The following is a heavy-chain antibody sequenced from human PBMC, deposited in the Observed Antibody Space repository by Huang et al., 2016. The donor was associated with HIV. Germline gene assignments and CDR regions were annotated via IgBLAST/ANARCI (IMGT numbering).Heavy chain of an antibody. CDR1: GFTFSNAW. V-gene: IGHV3-15*01. CDR3: TTESESSGWTMDHDAFDI. Sequence: EVQLVESGGGLVKPGGSLRLSCAASGFTFSNAWMSWVRQAPGKGLEWVGRSKSKTDGWTTDYAAPVKGRFTISRDDSKNTLYLQMNSLKTEDTAVYYWTTESESSGWTMDHDAFDIWGQGTMVTVSS. CDR2: SKSKTDGWTT. D-gene: IGHD6-19*01. J-gene: IGHJ3*02.